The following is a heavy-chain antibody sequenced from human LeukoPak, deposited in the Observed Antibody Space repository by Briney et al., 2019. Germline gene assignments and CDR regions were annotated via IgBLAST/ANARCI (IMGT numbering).Heavy chain of an antibody. D-gene: IGHD4-17*01. Sequence: SETLSLTCTVSGGSISSYYWSWIRQPPGKGLEWIEYIYYSGSTNYNPSLKSRVTISVDTSKNQFSLKLSSVTAADTAVYYCARVMTTVTNDAFDIWGQGTMVTVSS. J-gene: IGHJ3*02. CDR2: IYYSGST. V-gene: IGHV4-59*01. CDR3: ARVMTTVTNDAFDI. CDR1: GGSISSYY.